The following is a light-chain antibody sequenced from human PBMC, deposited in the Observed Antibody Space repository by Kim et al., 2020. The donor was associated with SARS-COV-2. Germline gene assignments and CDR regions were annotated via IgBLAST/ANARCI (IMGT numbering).Light chain of an antibody. CDR3: QQYNSFST. V-gene: IGKV1-5*01. CDR2: DAS. CDR1: QNINTG. Sequence: SASVGDRVTITCRASQNINTGLAWYQQKPGKAPNLLSFDASSLRTGVPSRFSGDGSETEFTLTISSLQPDDFATYYCQQYNSFSTFGQGTKVDIK. J-gene: IGKJ1*01.